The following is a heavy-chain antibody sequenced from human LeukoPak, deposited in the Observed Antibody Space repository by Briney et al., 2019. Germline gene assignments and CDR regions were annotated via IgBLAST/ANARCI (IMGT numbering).Heavy chain of an antibody. J-gene: IGHJ4*02. CDR3: ARDNDSSALGFDY. V-gene: IGHV4-39*07. D-gene: IGHD3-22*01. CDR1: GGSISSSSYY. Sequence: PSETLSLTCTVSGGSISSSSYYWGWIRQPPGKGLEWIGSIYYSGSTYYNPSLKSRVTISVDTSKNQFSLKLSSVTAADTAVYYCARDNDSSALGFDYWGQGTLVTVSS. CDR2: IYYSGST.